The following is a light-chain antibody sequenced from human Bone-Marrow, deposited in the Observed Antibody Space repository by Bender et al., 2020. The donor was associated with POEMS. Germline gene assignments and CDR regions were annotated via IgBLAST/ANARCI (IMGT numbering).Light chain of an antibody. CDR3: QVWDSSSDPLWV. Sequence: SYVLTQPPSVSVAPGQTARITCGGNNIGSYSVQWYQQKPGQAPVLVVYDDSDRPSGIPERFSGSNSENTATLTISRVEAGDEGDFYCQVWDSSSDPLWVFGEGTKLTVL. V-gene: IGLV3-21*02. CDR2: DDS. J-gene: IGLJ3*02. CDR1: NIGSYS.